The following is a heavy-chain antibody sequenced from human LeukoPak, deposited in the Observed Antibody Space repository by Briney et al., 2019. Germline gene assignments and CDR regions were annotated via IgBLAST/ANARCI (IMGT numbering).Heavy chain of an antibody. CDR3: AKDSHSWSRDY. J-gene: IGHJ4*02. CDR2: IDSNSNFM. D-gene: IGHD6-13*01. Sequence: GRSLRLSCAAYGFTLGSYSMTWVRQAAREGLGWVSLIDSNSNFMNYADSVKGRFTISRDNAKKSLYLEMNSLRAEDTAVYYCAKDSHSWSRDYWGQGTLVTVSS. CDR1: GFTLGSYS. V-gene: IGHV3-21*01.